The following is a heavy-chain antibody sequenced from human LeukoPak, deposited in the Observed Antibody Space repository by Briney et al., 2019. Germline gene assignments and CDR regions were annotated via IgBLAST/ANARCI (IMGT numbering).Heavy chain of an antibody. CDR3: AKCQYQADHHYYYYMDV. V-gene: IGHV1-69*13. J-gene: IGHJ6*03. CDR1: GYTFNSFS. Sequence: GASVKVSCKASGYTFNSFSINWVRQAPGQGLEWMGWINPNSGGTNYAQKFQGRVTITADESTSTAYMELSSLRSEDTAVYYCAKCQYQADHHYYYYMDVWGKGTTVTVSS. D-gene: IGHD2-2*01. CDR2: INPNSGGT.